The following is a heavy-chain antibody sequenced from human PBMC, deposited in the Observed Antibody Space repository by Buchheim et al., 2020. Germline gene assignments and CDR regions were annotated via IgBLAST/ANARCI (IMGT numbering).Heavy chain of an antibody. Sequence: QVQLQESGPGLVKPSQTLSLTCTVSGGSISSGDYYWSWIRQPPGKGLEWIGYSYYSGSTYYNPSLKSRVTISVDKSKNQFPLKLSSVTAADTAVYYCAREVRTTVVTPYAVEDYWGQGTL. J-gene: IGHJ4*02. V-gene: IGHV4-30-4*01. D-gene: IGHD4-23*01. CDR2: SYYSGST. CDR3: AREVRTTVVTPYAVEDY. CDR1: GGSISSGDYY.